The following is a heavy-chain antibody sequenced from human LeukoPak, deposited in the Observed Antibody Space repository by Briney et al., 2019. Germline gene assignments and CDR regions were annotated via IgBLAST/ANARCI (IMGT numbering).Heavy chain of an antibody. CDR1: GGSISSYY. CDR2: IYYSGST. CDR3: ARGAYYYDSSPGAFDI. J-gene: IGHJ3*02. V-gene: IGHV4-59*01. Sequence: SETLSLTCTVSGGSISSYYWSWIRQPPGKGLEWIGYIYYSGSTNYNPSLKSRVTISVDTSKNQFSLKLSSVTAADTAVYYCARGAYYYDSSPGAFDIWGQGTMVTVSS. D-gene: IGHD3-22*01.